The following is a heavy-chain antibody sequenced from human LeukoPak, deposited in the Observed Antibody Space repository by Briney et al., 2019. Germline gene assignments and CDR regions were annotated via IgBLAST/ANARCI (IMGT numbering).Heavy chain of an antibody. CDR3: ARDTPFDYYDSSGGFDY. J-gene: IGHJ4*02. CDR2: ISAYNGNT. V-gene: IGHV1-18*04. CDR1: GYTFTGYY. Sequence: ASVKVSCKASGYTFTGYYMHWVRQAPGQGLEWMGWISAYNGNTNYAQKLQGRVTMTTDTSTSTAYMELRSLRSDDTAVYYCARDTPFDYYDSSGGFDYWGQRTLVTVSS. D-gene: IGHD3-22*01.